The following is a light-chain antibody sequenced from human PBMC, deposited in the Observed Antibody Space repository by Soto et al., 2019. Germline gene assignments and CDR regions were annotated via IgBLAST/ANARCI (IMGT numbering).Light chain of an antibody. CDR1: SSNIGNNY. J-gene: IGLJ3*02. V-gene: IGLV1-51*01. Sequence: QSVLTQPPSVSAAPGQKVTISCSGSSSNIGNNYLSWYQQLPGTAPKLLIYDNNKRPSGIPDRFSGSKSGTSATLGITGLQTGDEADYYCGTWDSSLSAWVFGGGTKVTVL. CDR3: GTWDSSLSAWV. CDR2: DNN.